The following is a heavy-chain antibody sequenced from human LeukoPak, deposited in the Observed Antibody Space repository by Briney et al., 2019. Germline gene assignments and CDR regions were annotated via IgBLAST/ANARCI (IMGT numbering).Heavy chain of an antibody. V-gene: IGHV4-59*01. CDR2: IYHSGST. CDR3: ARVGKLSSDYYYYMDV. J-gene: IGHJ6*03. Sequence: PSETLSLTCTVSGGSISSYYWSWIRQPPGKGLEWIGYIYHSGSTNYNPSLKSRVTISVDTSKNQFSLKLSSVTAADTAVYYCARVGKLSSDYYYYMDVWGKGTTVTVSS. CDR1: GGSISSYY. D-gene: IGHD7-27*01.